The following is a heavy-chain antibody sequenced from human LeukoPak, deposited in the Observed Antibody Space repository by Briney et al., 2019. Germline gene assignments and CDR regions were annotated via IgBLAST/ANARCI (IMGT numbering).Heavy chain of an antibody. CDR3: ARQTNSWFP. Sequence: PSETLSLTCTVSGGFISSNIYYWGWIRQSPGKGLESIGSIYYGGSTFYNPSLKSRVTMVLDSSKNQFSLQLSSVTPEDTAVYYCARQTNSWFPWGQGTLVTVSS. J-gene: IGHJ5*02. CDR2: IYYGGST. D-gene: IGHD6-13*01. CDR1: GGFISSNIYY. V-gene: IGHV4-39*01.